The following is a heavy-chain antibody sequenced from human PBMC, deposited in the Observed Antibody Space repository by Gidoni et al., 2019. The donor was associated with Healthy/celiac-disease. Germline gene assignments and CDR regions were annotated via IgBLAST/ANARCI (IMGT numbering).Heavy chain of an antibody. Sequence: EVQLVESGGGLVQPGRCLRLSCTASGFTFGDYAMSWFRQAPGKGLEWVGFIRSKAYGGTTEYAASVKGRFTISRDDSKSIAYLQMNSLKTEDTAVYYCTRDLFRTGFDPWGQGTLVTVSS. CDR1: GFTFGDYA. CDR3: TRDLFRTGFDP. CDR2: IRSKAYGGTT. V-gene: IGHV3-49*03. J-gene: IGHJ5*02.